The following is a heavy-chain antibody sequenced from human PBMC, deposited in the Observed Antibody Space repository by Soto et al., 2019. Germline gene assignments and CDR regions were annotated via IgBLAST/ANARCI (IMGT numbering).Heavy chain of an antibody. V-gene: IGHV1-69*13. Sequence: GASVKVSCKASGDSFTNYAFTWVRQARGQGLEWVGGILPIFGTPTYAPRFLGRVTITADESTSTAYMDLSSLTSEDTAVYFCASKTAGKGHNSFWGQGTMVTVSS. CDR3: ASKTAGKGHNSF. CDR2: ILPIFGTP. CDR1: GDSFTNYA. D-gene: IGHD1-1*01. J-gene: IGHJ4*02.